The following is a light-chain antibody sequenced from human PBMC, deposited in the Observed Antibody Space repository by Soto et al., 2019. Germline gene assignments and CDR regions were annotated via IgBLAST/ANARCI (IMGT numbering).Light chain of an antibody. CDR2: GIS. V-gene: IGKV3-20*01. CDR1: QRVSSTY. CDR3: QQYGSSPLT. Sequence: EIVLTQSPGTLSLSPGERATLSCRASQRVSSTYLAWYQQKPGQAPRLLIFGISTRATGIPDRFSGSGSGTDFTLTSSRLEPEDFAVYYCQQYGSSPLTFGGGTKVEIK. J-gene: IGKJ4*01.